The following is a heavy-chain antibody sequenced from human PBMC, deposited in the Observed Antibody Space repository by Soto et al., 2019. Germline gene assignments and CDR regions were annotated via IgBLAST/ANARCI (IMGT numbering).Heavy chain of an antibody. CDR1: GFTFSSYA. V-gene: IGHV3-23*01. CDR3: AKDRRGFHGSGSEYYFDY. CDR2: ISGSGDST. Sequence: GGSLRLSCAASGFTFSSYAMSWVRQAPGKGLEWVSGISGSGDSTYYADSVKGRFTISRDNSRNTLYLQMNSLRAEDTAMYYYAKDRRGFHGSGSEYYFDYWGQGTQVTVSS. D-gene: IGHD3-10*01. J-gene: IGHJ4*02.